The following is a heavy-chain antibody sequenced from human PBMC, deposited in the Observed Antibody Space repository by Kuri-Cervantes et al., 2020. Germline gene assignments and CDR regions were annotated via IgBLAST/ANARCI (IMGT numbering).Heavy chain of an antibody. V-gene: IGHV4-59*12. Sequence: SETLSLTCTVSGGSISSYYWSWIRQPPGKGLEWIGYIYYSGSTNYNPSLKSRVTISVDTSKNQFSLKLSSVTAADTAVYYCARASVYDNSGHYYYGMDVWGQGTTVTVSS. D-gene: IGHD3-22*01. J-gene: IGHJ6*02. CDR3: ARASVYDNSGHYYYGMDV. CDR2: IYYSGST. CDR1: GGSISSYY.